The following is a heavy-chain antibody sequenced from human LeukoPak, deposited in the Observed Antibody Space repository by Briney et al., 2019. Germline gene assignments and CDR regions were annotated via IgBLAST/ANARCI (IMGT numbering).Heavy chain of an antibody. J-gene: IGHJ4*02. V-gene: IGHV4-4*07. CDR1: GGSISSYY. CDR3: ARDKHSSWDFDY. CDR2: IYTSGST. Sequence: SETLSLTCTVSGGSISSYYWSWIRQPAGKGLEWIWRIYTSGSTNYNPSLKSRVTMSVDTSKNQFSLKLSSVTAADTAVYYCARDKHSSWDFDYWGQGTLVTVSS. D-gene: IGHD6-13*01.